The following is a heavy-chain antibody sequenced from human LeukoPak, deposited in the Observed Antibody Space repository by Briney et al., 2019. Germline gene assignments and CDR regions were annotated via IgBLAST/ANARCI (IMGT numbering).Heavy chain of an antibody. V-gene: IGHV1-18*01. CDR3: ARGRSSGWYSSY. CDR2: ISAYNGNT. J-gene: IGHJ4*02. CDR1: GYTFTSYG. Sequence: ASVKVSCKASGYTFTSYGISWVRQAPGKGLEGRGWISAYNGNTNYAQKLQGRVTMTTDTSTSTAYMELRSLRSDDTAVYYCARGRSSGWYSSYWGQGTLVTVSS. D-gene: IGHD6-19*01.